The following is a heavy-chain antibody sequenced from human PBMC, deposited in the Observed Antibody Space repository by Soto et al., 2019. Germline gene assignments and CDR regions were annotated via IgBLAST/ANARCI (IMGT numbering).Heavy chain of an antibody. V-gene: IGHV3-33*01. J-gene: IGHJ4*02. CDR1: GFTFSSYG. CDR3: AREASNYAIDY. CDR2: IWYDGSNK. D-gene: IGHD4-4*01. Sequence: QVQLVESGGGVVQPGRSLRLSCAASGFTFSSYGMHWVRQAPGKGLEWVAVIWYDGSNKYYADSVKGRFTISRDNSKNTLYLQMNSLRAEDTAVYYCAREASNYAIDYWGQGTLVTVSS.